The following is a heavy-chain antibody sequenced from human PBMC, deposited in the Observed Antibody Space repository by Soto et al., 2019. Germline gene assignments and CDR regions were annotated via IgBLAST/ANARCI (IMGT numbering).Heavy chain of an antibody. CDR1: GRSSSSYY. J-gene: IGHJ4*02. V-gene: IGHV4-59*12. Sequence: TLSLTSPVSGRSSSSYYWSWILQPTGKGLEWIGYVYYSGSTNYNPSLKSRVTISVDKSKNQLSLKLSSVTAADTAVYYPARVNLWSGYYLDYWGQGTLVTVSS. CDR2: VYYSGST. D-gene: IGHD3-3*01. CDR3: ARVNLWSGYYLDY.